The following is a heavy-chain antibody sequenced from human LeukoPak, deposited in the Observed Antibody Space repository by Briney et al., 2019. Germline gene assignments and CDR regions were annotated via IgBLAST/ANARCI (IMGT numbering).Heavy chain of an antibody. V-gene: IGHV4-4*07. Sequence: SETLSLTCTVSGGSISSYYWSWIRQPAGKGLEWIGRIYTSGSTNYNPSLKSRVTISVDTSKNQFSLKLSSVTAADTAVYYCARGISGASSLPFDYWGQGTLVTVSS. CDR3: ARGISGASSLPFDY. CDR1: GGSISSYY. D-gene: IGHD3-10*01. J-gene: IGHJ4*02. CDR2: IYTSGST.